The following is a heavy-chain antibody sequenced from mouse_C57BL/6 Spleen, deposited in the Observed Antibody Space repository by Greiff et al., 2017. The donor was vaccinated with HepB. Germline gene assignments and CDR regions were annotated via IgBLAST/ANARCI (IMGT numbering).Heavy chain of an antibody. CDR3: ARDRYYDYDDRFAY. V-gene: IGHV3-6*01. CDR1: GYSITSGYY. Sequence: ESGPGLVKPSQSLSLTCSVTGYSITSGYYWNWIRQFPGNKLEWMGYISYDGSNNYNPSLKNRISITRDTSKNQFFLKLNSVTTEDTATYYCARDRYYDYDDRFAYWGQGTLVTVSA. J-gene: IGHJ3*01. D-gene: IGHD2-4*01. CDR2: ISYDGSN.